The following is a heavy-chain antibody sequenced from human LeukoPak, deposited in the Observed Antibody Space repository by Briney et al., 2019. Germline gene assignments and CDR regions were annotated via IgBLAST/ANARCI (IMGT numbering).Heavy chain of an antibody. J-gene: IGHJ4*02. CDR2: INPSGGST. Sequence: ASVKVSCKASGYRFTSYDMHWVRQAPGQGLEWMGIINPSGGSTSYAQRFQGRVAMTRDTSTTAVYMEVNSLTSEDTAVYFCARDGPTAAPFDYWGQGTLVTVSS. V-gene: IGHV1-46*01. CDR3: ARDGPTAAPFDY. D-gene: IGHD2-2*01. CDR1: GYRFTSYD.